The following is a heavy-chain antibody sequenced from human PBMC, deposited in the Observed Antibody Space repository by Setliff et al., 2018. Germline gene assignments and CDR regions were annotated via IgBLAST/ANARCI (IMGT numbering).Heavy chain of an antibody. J-gene: IGHJ3*02. D-gene: IGHD6-25*01. Sequence: GESLTISCAASGLTFSRYWMHWVRQSPGQGLVWVARINGDGSSTSYADSVEGRFTVSRDNAKNTLYLQINSLGVDDTAMYYCTRDWGAAGSTNAFDIWGQGTMVTVSS. CDR1: GLTFSRYW. CDR2: INGDGSST. V-gene: IGHV3-74*01. CDR3: TRDWGAAGSTNAFDI.